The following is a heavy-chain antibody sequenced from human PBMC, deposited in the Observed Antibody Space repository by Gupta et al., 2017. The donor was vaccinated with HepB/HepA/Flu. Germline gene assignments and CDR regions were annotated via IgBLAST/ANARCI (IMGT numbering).Heavy chain of an antibody. V-gene: IGHV3-30-3*01. D-gene: IGHD3-9*01. CDR3: ARAPTGYRFDY. CDR2: ISFDGSNK. Sequence: QVQLVESGGGVVQPGRSLRLSCAASGSIFNSYPVHWVRQAPGKGLEWVALISFDGSNKYYADSVQGRFTISRDNSKNTLYLQMNNLKTEDTAVYYCARAPTGYRFDYWVQGTLVTVSS. J-gene: IGHJ4*02. CDR1: GSIFNSYP.